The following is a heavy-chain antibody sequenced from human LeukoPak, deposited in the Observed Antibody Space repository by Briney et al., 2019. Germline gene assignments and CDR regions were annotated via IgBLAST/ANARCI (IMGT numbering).Heavy chain of an antibody. CDR1: GFTFSSYA. V-gene: IGHV3-23*01. D-gene: IGHD4-17*01. CDR2: ISGSGGST. Sequence: GGSLRLSCAASGFTFSSYAMSWVRQAPGKGLEWVSAISGSGGSTYYADSVKGRFTISRDNSKNTLYLQMNSLRAEDTAAYYCAKVDHDYGDYLGYWGQGTLVTVSS. CDR3: AKVDHDYGDYLGY. J-gene: IGHJ4*02.